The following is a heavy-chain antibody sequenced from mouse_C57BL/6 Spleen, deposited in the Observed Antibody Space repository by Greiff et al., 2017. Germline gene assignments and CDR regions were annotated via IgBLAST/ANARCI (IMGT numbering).Heavy chain of an antibody. CDR1: GFTFSDYG. J-gene: IGHJ3*01. CDR2: ISSGSSTI. V-gene: IGHV5-17*01. D-gene: IGHD2-1*01. Sequence: EVKLVESGGGLVKPGGSLKLSCAASGFTFSDYGMHWVRQAPEKGLEWVAYISSGSSTIYYADTVKGRFTISRGNAKNTLFLQMTSLRSEDTAMYYCARPYGNYGAWFAYWSQGTLVSVSA. CDR3: ARPYGNYGAWFAY.